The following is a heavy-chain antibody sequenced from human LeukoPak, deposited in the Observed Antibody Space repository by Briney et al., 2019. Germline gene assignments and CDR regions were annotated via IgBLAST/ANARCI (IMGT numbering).Heavy chain of an antibody. CDR1: EFTFNSYN. CDR2: IYTSGYT. Sequence: GSLRLSCAASEFTFNSYNMNWVRQPAGKGLEWIGRIYTSGYTNYNPSLRSRVTMSVDTSKNQFSLKLTSVTDADAAVYYCARDCSGGNCCSGVIDYWGQGTQVIVSS. D-gene: IGHD2-15*01. CDR3: ARDCSGGNCCSGVIDY. J-gene: IGHJ4*02. V-gene: IGHV4-4*07.